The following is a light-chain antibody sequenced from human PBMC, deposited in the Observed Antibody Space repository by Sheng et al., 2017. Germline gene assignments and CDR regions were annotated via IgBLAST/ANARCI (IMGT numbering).Light chain of an antibody. CDR2: AAT. CDR1: HNINNF. CDR3: QQTYSTVWA. J-gene: IGKJ1*01. Sequence: TQSPATLSASVGDRVTITCRASHNINNFLNWYQQKPGRAPNLLIYAATSLQSGVPSRFRGSGSGTDFTLTISSLQPEDFATYYCQQTYSTVWAFGQGTKV. V-gene: IGKV1-39*01.